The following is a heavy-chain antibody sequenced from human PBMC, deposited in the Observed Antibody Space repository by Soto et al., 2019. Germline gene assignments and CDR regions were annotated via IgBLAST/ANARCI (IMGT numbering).Heavy chain of an antibody. D-gene: IGHD6-13*01. V-gene: IGHV4-34*08. Sequence: SETLSLTCAVDGGTFIGYYWSWISQTTGKGLEWIGEINHSGSTNYNPSLKSRVTISVDTSKNQFSLKLSSVTAADTAVYYCAGGLYIAAAAILNYYYYGMDVWGQGTTVTVSS. CDR1: GGTFIGYY. J-gene: IGHJ6*02. CDR3: AGGLYIAAAAILNYYYYGMDV. CDR2: INHSGST.